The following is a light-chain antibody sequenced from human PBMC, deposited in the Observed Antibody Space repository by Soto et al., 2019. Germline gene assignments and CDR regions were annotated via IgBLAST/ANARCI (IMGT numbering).Light chain of an antibody. CDR1: QSVSSSY. J-gene: IGKJ2*01. Sequence: EIVFTQSPGTLSLSPGERATLSCRASQSVSSSYLAWYQQKPGHAPRLLIYVASSRATGIPDRFSGSGSGTDFTLNISTLEPEDFALYYCQQYGSSPYTFGQGTKLEIK. V-gene: IGKV3-20*01. CDR3: QQYGSSPYT. CDR2: VAS.